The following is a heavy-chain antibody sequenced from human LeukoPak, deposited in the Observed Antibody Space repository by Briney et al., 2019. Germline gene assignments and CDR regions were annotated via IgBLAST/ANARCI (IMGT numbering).Heavy chain of an antibody. V-gene: IGHV3-74*01. D-gene: IGHD3-16*01. J-gene: IGHJ5*02. CDR1: GFTFSSYW. CDR2: INSDGSST. Sequence: PGGSLRLSCAASGFTFSSYWMHWVRQAPGKGLVWVSRINSDGSSTSYADSVKGRFTISRDNAKNTLYLQMNSLRAEDMAVYYCAREQKVITFGGVIGPWGQGTLVTVSS. CDR3: AREQKVITFGGVIGP.